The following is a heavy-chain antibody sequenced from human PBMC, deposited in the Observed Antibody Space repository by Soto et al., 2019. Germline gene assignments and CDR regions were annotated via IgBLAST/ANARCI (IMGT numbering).Heavy chain of an antibody. CDR2: IYPDESDT. J-gene: IGHJ6*02. CDR1: GYSFTKYW. V-gene: IGHV5-51*03. CDR3: VRMGFSGGGYLSYYYYGMDI. D-gene: IGHD5-12*01. Sequence: EVQLVQSGAEVKEPGESLKISCKGSGYSFTKYWTGWVRQMPGKGLEWMAIIYPDESDTRYSPSFQGQVTISADKSISTAYLQWSSLKASDTAMYYCVRMGFSGGGYLSYYYYGMDIWGQGTTVTVSS.